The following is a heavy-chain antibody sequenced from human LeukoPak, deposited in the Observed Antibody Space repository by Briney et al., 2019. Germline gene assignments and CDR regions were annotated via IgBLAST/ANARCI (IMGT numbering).Heavy chain of an antibody. CDR1: GYTFSDYY. CDR2: INPNNGGT. Sequence: ASVKVSCKASGYTFSDYYLHWVRQAPGQGLEWMGWINPNNGGTNSAQKFQGRVTMTRDTSIGTAYMELNRLTYDDTAVYYCGRDRHWNQGNFDYWGQGTLVTVSS. CDR3: GRDRHWNQGNFDY. D-gene: IGHD1-1*01. V-gene: IGHV1-2*02. J-gene: IGHJ4*02.